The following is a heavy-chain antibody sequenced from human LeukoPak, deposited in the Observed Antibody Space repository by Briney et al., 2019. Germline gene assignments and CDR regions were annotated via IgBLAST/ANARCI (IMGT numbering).Heavy chain of an antibody. V-gene: IGHV4-4*07. CDR2: IYSTGST. Sequence: PSETLSLICTVSGGSISSYHWSWIRQPVGKGLEWIGRIYSTGSTNYNPSLKSRVTMSLDTSKNQFSLKLSSVTAADTAVYYCARLPGTTGPYDPFDIWGQGTVVIVSS. CDR1: GGSISSYH. D-gene: IGHD4-17*01. J-gene: IGHJ3*02. CDR3: ARLPGTTGPYDPFDI.